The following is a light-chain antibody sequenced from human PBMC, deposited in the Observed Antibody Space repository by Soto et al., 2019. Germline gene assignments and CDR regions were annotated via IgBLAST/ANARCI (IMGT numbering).Light chain of an antibody. CDR2: GAS. CDR3: QQFGTSPRT. V-gene: IGKV3-20*01. Sequence: VLTHPPCTLSLSPGEIATLSCRASQSVSSSYLAWYQQKPGQAPRLLIYGASSRATGIPDRFSGSGSGTDFTLTISRLEPADFAVYYCQQFGTSPRTFGQGTKVDI. CDR1: QSVSSSY. J-gene: IGKJ1*01.